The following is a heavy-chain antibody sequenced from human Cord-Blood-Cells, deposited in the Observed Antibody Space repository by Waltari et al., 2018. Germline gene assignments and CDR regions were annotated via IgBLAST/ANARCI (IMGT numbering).Heavy chain of an antibody. Sequence: QVQLVQSGAEVKKHQASVMAACKAFGYTFIGYYIPCVLMAPGQGLEWMGRINPNSGDTNYAQKFQGRVTMTSDTSISTAYMELGRLRSDDTAVYYCARGRSKLGSPFDYWGQGTLVTVSS. D-gene: IGHD6-13*01. CDR1: GYTFIGYY. CDR3: ARGRSKLGSPFDY. J-gene: IGHJ4*02. CDR2: INPNSGDT. V-gene: IGHV1-2*06.